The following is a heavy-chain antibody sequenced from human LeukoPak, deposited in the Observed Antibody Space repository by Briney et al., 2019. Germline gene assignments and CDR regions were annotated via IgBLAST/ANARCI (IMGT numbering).Heavy chain of an antibody. CDR2: ISGSGGST. D-gene: IGHD1-26*01. CDR3: AKWNGSYGGTGY. CDR1: GFTFSSYA. J-gene: IGHJ4*02. V-gene: IGHV3-23*01. Sequence: SGGSLRLSCAASGFTFSSYAMSWVRQAPGKGLEWVSAISGSGGSTYYADSVKGRFTISRDNSKNTLYLQMNSLRAEDTAVYYCAKWNGSYGGTGYWGQGTLVTVSS.